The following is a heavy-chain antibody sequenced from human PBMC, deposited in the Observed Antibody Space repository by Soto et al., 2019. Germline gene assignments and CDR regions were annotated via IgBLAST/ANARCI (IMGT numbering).Heavy chain of an antibody. Sequence: PSETLSLTCTVSGGSISSPNFYWSWIRQHPGKGLEWIGHIYYNGTTYYNPTLKSRVSISVDTSKNQFSLKLSSVTAADTAVYYCARDVTDIVVVPAHIFDIWGQGTMVTVSS. D-gene: IGHD2-2*01. J-gene: IGHJ3*02. CDR2: IYYNGTT. V-gene: IGHV4-31*03. CDR1: GGSISSPNFY. CDR3: ARDVTDIVVVPAHIFDI.